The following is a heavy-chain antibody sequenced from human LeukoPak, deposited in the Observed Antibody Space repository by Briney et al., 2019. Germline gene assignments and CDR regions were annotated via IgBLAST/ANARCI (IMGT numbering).Heavy chain of an antibody. CDR1: GYSFSSYW. V-gene: IGHV5-51*01. CDR2: IFPGNSDT. CDR3: VRHNNWCFDL. J-gene: IGHJ2*01. Sequence: GESLQISSKTSGYSFSSYWIGWVRQMPGKGLEWMAIIFPGNSDTKYNPSFRGQVSISADQSISTAYLQWRSLQASDTAMYYCVRHNNWCFDLWGRGTLVTVSS.